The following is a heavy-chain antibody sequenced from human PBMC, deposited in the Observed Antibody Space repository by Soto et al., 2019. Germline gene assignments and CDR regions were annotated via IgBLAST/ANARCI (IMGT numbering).Heavy chain of an antibody. D-gene: IGHD2-21*02. Sequence: ASVKVSCKASGYTFTSYAMHWVRQAPGQGLEWMGWINPNSGGTNYAQKFQGWVTMTRDTSISTAYMELSRLRSDDTAVYYCARVLSPIVVVTAIRGTDAFDIWGQGTMVTVSS. V-gene: IGHV1-2*04. CDR1: GYTFTSYA. CDR2: INPNSGGT. CDR3: ARVLSPIVVVTAIRGTDAFDI. J-gene: IGHJ3*02.